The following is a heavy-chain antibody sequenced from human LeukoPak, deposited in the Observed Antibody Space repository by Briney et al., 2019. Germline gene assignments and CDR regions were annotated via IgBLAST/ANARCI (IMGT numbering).Heavy chain of an antibody. V-gene: IGHV3-30-3*01. CDR1: GFTFSSYA. J-gene: IGHJ4*02. Sequence: EGSLRLSCAASGFTFSSYAMHWVRQAPGRGLEWMAVISSDGNNKNYADSVKGRFTISRDNSKNTLYLQMNRLRDEDTAVYYCARDSPRVNGDYLWYFDYWGQGTLVTVSS. CDR3: ARDSPRVNGDYLWYFDY. D-gene: IGHD4-17*01. CDR2: ISSDGNNK.